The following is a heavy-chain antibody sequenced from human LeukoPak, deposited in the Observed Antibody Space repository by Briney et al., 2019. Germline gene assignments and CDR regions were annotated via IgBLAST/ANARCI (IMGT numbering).Heavy chain of an antibody. Sequence: GGSLRLSCAASGFTFSSYAMHLVRQAPGKGLEWLAVISYDGSNKYYADSVKGRFTISRDNSKNTLYLQMNSLRAEDTAVYYCAKDTPDSGYDFRHWGQGTLVTVSS. J-gene: IGHJ1*01. D-gene: IGHD5-12*01. CDR3: AKDTPDSGYDFRH. V-gene: IGHV3-30-3*01. CDR2: ISYDGSNK. CDR1: GFTFSSYA.